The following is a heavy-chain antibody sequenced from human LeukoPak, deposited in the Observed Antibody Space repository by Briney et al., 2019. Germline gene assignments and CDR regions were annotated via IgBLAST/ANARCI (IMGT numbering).Heavy chain of an antibody. CDR2: VWYDGSEK. J-gene: IGHJ4*02. CDR1: GFTFSSYG. CDR3: ARDRGDPDYYFDQ. Sequence: GGSLRLSCAAPGFTFSSYGIHWFRQAPGKGLEWVAVVWYDGSEKYYADSVKGRFTISRDNSKNTLYLQMNSLRAEDTAIYYCARDRGDPDYYFDQWGQGTLVTVSS. D-gene: IGHD7-27*01. V-gene: IGHV3-33*01.